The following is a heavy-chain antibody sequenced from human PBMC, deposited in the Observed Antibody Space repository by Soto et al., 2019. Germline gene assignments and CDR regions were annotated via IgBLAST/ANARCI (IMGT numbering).Heavy chain of an antibody. CDR2: INPNNGDT. Sequence: ASVKVSCKASGYTFTGFYLHWVRRAPGQGLEWMGWINPNNGDTNYAQGFQGRVIMTRDTSITTAYMEVSRLRSDDTAVYYCARIRTYYYSSGSLNHWGQGTQVTVSS. J-gene: IGHJ5*02. CDR1: GYTFTGFY. CDR3: ARIRTYYYSSGSLNH. V-gene: IGHV1-2*02. D-gene: IGHD3-22*01.